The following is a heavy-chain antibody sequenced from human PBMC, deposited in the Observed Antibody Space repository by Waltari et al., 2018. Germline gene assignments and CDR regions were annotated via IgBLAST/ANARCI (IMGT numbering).Heavy chain of an antibody. CDR1: GGSLTDYY. D-gene: IGHD1-26*01. CDR3: ATGTFLLYAFDI. CDR2: INHSGST. V-gene: IGHV4-34*01. J-gene: IGHJ3*02. Sequence: QVQLQQWGAGLLKPSETLSLTCAVYGGSLTDYYCSWIRQSPGKGLEWIGEINHSGSTKYNPSLKSRVTISIDTSKNQFSLKLSSVTAADTAVYYCATGTFLLYAFDIWGQGTMVTVSS.